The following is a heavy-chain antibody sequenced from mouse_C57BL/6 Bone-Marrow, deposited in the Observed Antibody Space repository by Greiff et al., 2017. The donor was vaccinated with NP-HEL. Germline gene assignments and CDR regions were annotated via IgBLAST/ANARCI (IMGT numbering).Heavy chain of an antibody. V-gene: IGHV14-4*01. J-gene: IGHJ4*01. CDR3: TTPLLSLMDY. D-gene: IGHD2-1*01. Sequence: EVQLVESGAELVRPGASVKLSCTASGFNIKDDYMHWVKQRPEQGLEWIGWIDPENGDTEYASKFQGKATITADTSSNTAYLQLSSLTSEDTAVYYCTTPLLSLMDYWGQGTSVTVSS. CDR2: IDPENGDT. CDR1: GFNIKDDY.